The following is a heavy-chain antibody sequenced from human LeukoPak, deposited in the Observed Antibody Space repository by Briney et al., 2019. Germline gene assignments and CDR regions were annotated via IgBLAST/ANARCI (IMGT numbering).Heavy chain of an antibody. J-gene: IGHJ6*02. CDR1: GYTLTELS. CDR3: ARKGPYYDYVWGFPV. Sequence: ASVKVSCKVSGYTLTELSMHWVRQAPGQGLEWMGWMNPNSGNTGYAQKFQGRVTMTRNTSISTAYMELSSLRSEDTAVYYCARKGPYYDYVWGFPVWGQGTTVTVSS. D-gene: IGHD3-16*01. V-gene: IGHV1-8*01. CDR2: MNPNSGNT.